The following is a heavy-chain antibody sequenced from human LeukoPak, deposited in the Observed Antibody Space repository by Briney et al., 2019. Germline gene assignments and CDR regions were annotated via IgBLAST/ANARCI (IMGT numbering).Heavy chain of an antibody. CDR3: AKGDSSGWYLLSYFDY. J-gene: IGHJ4*02. CDR1: GFTFSSYA. CDR2: ISGTGGST. V-gene: IGHV3-23*01. Sequence: GVSLRLSCAASGFTFSSYAMSWVRQTPGKGLEWVSAISGTGGSTYYADSVKGRFTISRDNSKNTLYLQMNSLRAEDTAVYYCAKGDSSGWYLLSYFDYWGQGTLVTVSS. D-gene: IGHD6-19*01.